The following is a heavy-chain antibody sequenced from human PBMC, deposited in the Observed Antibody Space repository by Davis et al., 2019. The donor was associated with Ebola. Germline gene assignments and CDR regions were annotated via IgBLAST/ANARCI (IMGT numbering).Heavy chain of an antibody. V-gene: IGHV3-21*04. CDR1: GFTFSSYS. CDR3: ARGRGGF. D-gene: IGHD3-10*01. Sequence: GESLKISCAASGFTFSSYSMNWVRQAPGKGLEWVSSISSSSSYIYYADSVKGRFTISRDNSKNTLYLQMNSLRADDTALYYCARGRGGFWGQGTTVTVSS. CDR2: ISSSSSYI. J-gene: IGHJ6*02.